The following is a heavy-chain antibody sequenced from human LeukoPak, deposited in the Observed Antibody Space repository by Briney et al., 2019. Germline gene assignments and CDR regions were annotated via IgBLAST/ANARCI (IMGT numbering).Heavy chain of an antibody. CDR2: ISYDGSNK. Sequence: GGSLRLSCAASGFTFSSYAMHWVRQAPGKGLEWVAVISYDGSNKYYADSVKGRLTISRDNSKNTLYLQMNSLRAEDTAVYYCARDFTVVVPAAWYNWFDPWGQGTLVTVSS. D-gene: IGHD2-2*01. CDR1: GFTFSSYA. J-gene: IGHJ5*02. V-gene: IGHV3-30*01. CDR3: ARDFTVVVPAAWYNWFDP.